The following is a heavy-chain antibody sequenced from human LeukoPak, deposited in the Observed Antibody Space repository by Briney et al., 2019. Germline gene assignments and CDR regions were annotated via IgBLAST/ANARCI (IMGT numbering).Heavy chain of an antibody. V-gene: IGHV3-74*01. Sequence: HAGGSLRLSCTASGFSFSGHWMHWARRLPGKGLVWVSRISPTGSTTSYADSVKGRFTVSRDNAKNTLYLQVNNLRAEDTAVYYCARGPNSNWSGLDFWGQGTLLTVSS. CDR2: ISPTGSTT. D-gene: IGHD6-6*01. CDR3: ARGPNSNWSGLDF. J-gene: IGHJ4*02. CDR1: GFSFSGHW.